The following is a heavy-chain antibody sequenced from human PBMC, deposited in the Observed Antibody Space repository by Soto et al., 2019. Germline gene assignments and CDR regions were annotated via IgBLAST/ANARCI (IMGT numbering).Heavy chain of an antibody. D-gene: IGHD2-21*01. J-gene: IGHJ4*02. CDR3: AKRISGQGIDY. CDR2: ISYDGSYK. V-gene: IGHV3-30*18. CDR1: GFTFSDYG. Sequence: GGSLRLSCAASGFTFSDYGLHWVRQAPGKGLEWVAVISYDGSYKYYGDSVKGRFTISRDNSKNTLYLQMNSLRAEDTALYYCAKRISGQGIDYWGQGTLVTVSS.